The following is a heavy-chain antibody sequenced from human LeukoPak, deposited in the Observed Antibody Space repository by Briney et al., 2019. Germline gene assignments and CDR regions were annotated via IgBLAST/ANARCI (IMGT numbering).Heavy chain of an antibody. CDR3: ASGDCSGGSCYSYY. J-gene: IGHJ4*02. CDR2: INHSGST. CDR1: GGSFSGYY. D-gene: IGHD2-15*01. V-gene: IGHV4-34*01. Sequence: SETLSLTCAVYGGSFSGYYWGWIRQPPGKGLEWIGEINHSGSTNYNPSLKSRVTISVDTSKNQFSLKLSSVTAADTAVYYCASGDCSGGSCYSYYWGQGTLVTVSS.